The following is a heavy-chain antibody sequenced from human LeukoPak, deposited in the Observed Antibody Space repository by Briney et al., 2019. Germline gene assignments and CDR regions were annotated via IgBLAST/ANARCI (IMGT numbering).Heavy chain of an antibody. Sequence: SETLSLTCTVSGGSISNYYWSWIRQPPGKGLEWIGFIYYSGTTNYNPSLKSRVTISVDTSKNQFSLKLSSVTAADTAVYYCARGGITMVRGVRYYFDYWGQGTLVTVSS. CDR3: ARGGITMVRGVRYYFDY. CDR1: GGSISNYY. D-gene: IGHD3-10*01. J-gene: IGHJ4*02. CDR2: IYYSGTT. V-gene: IGHV4-59*01.